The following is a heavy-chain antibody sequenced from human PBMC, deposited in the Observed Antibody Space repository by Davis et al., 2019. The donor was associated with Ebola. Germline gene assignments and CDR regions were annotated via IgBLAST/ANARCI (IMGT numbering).Heavy chain of an antibody. CDR1: GGTFSNYP. CDR3: ATRGGFTYGFR. CDR2: MNPGTGDT. J-gene: IGHJ4*02. D-gene: IGHD3-10*01. V-gene: IGHV1-2*06. Sequence: AASVKVSCKASGGTFSNYPISWVRQAPGQGLQWMGRMNPGTGDTDYAQDFQGRVTMTRDTSISTAYIEVTRLTSDDTAVYYCATRGGFTYGFRWGQGTLVNVSS.